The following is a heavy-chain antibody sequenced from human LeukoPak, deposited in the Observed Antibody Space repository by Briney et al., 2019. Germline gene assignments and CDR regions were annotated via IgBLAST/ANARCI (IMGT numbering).Heavy chain of an antibody. CDR3: ARDGFGTGSN. CDR2: IKQDGSEK. D-gene: IGHD3-16*01. J-gene: IGHJ4*02. CDR1: GLTFSNYW. Sequence: PGGSLRLSCAASGLTFSNYWMDWVRQAPGKGLEWVANIKQDGSEKNYVDSVKGRFIISRDNAKNSLYLQMNTLRADDTAVYYCARDGFGTGSNWGQGTLVTVS. V-gene: IGHV3-7*03.